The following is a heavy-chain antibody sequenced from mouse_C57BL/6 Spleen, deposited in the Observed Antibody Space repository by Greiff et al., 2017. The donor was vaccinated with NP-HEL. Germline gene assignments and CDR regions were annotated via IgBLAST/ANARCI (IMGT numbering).Heavy chain of an antibody. J-gene: IGHJ4*01. V-gene: IGHV1-82*01. D-gene: IGHD2-3*01. CDR1: GYAFSSSW. CDR3: ARCDGYYGMDD. Sequence: VQLQESGPELVKPGASVKISCKASGYAFSSSWMNWVKQRPGKGLEWIGRIYPGDGDTNYNGKFKGKATLTADKSSSTAYMQLSSLTSEDSAVYFCARCDGYYGMDDWGQGTSVTVSS. CDR2: IYPGDGDT.